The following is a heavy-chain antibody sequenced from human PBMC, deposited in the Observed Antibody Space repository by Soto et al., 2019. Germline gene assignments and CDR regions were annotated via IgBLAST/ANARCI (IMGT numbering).Heavy chain of an antibody. V-gene: IGHV6-1*01. CDR1: GDSVSDNSAA. Sequence: SQTISLTCDISGDSVSDNSAAWTWIRQSPSRGLEWLGRTYYRSKWYNDYAVSVKRRLTVTPDTSQNQLPLHLNSVTPEDTHVHYCAIEFLFYVSSYSYIDYWGQGALVTVS. CDR3: AIEFLFYVSSYSYIDY. J-gene: IGHJ4*02. D-gene: IGHD4-4*01. CDR2: TYYRSKWYN.